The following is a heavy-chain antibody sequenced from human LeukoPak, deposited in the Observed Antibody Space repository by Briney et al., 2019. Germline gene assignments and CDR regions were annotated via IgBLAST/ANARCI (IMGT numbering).Heavy chain of an antibody. Sequence: GESLKISCKGSEYMFTNYWIGWVRQMPGKGLEWMGIIYPADSDTRYSPSFQGQVTISVDKSISTAYLQWSGLKASDTAIYYCARLTVAGVYNYYYGMDIWGQGTTVTVSS. D-gene: IGHD6-19*01. J-gene: IGHJ6*02. CDR1: EYMFTNYW. CDR3: ARLTVAGVYNYYYGMDI. CDR2: IYPADSDT. V-gene: IGHV5-51*01.